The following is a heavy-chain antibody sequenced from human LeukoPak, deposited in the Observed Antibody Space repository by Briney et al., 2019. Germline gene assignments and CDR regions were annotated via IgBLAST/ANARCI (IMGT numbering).Heavy chain of an antibody. D-gene: IGHD6-13*01. CDR1: GGSISSSSYY. CDR2: IYYSGST. J-gene: IGHJ5*02. CDR3: ARGKGYSSRKFDP. V-gene: IGHV4-39*07. Sequence: SETLSLTCTVSGGSISSSSYYWGWIRQPPGKGLEWIGSIYYSGSTYYNPSLKSRLTISVDTSKNQFSLKLSSVTAADTAVYYCARGKGYSSRKFDPWGQGTLVTVSS.